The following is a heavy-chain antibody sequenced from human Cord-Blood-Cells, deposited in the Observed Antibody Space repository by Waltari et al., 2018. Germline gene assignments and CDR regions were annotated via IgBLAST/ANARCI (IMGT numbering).Heavy chain of an antibody. CDR1: GGSISSSSYY. D-gene: IGHD2-21*02. CDR2: IYYSGSP. V-gene: IGHV4-39*02. Sequence: QLQLQESGPGLVKPSETLSLTCTVSGGSISSSSYYWGWIRQPPGKGLEWIGSIYYSGSPYYHPSLKSRVTISVDTSKNQFSLKLSSVTAADTAVYYCARDGGNSDVGYYFDYWGQGTLVTVSS. CDR3: ARDGGNSDVGYYFDY. J-gene: IGHJ4*02.